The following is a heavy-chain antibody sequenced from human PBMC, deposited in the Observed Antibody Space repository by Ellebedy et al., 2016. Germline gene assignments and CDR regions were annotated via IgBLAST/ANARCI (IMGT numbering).Heavy chain of an antibody. CDR1: GFTFSSYA. J-gene: IGHJ4*02. CDR3: ARSGWFGELPDY. D-gene: IGHD3-10*01. Sequence: GESLKISCAASGFTFSSYAMSWVRQAPGKGLEWVSAISGSGGSTYYADSVKGRFTISRDNAKNSLYLQMNSLRAEDTAVYYCARSGWFGELPDYWGQGTLVTVSS. V-gene: IGHV3-23*01. CDR2: ISGSGGST.